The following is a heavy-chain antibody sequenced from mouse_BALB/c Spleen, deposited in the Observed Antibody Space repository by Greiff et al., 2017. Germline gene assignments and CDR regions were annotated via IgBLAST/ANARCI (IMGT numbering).Heavy chain of an antibody. CDR3: VRTMITTLYAMDY. D-gene: IGHD2-4*01. Sequence: EVKLMESGGGLVQPKGSLKLSCAASGFTFNTYAMNWVRQAPGKGLEWVARIRSKSNNYATYYADSVKDRFTISRDDSQSMLYLQMNNLKTEDTAMYYCVRTMITTLYAMDYWGQGTSVTVSS. J-gene: IGHJ4*01. V-gene: IGHV10-1*02. CDR1: GFTFNTYA. CDR2: IRSKSNNYAT.